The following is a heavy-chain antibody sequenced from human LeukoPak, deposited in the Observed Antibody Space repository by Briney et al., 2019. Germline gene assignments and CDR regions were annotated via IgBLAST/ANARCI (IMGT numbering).Heavy chain of an antibody. CDR1: GYTFTTYG. V-gene: IGHV1-46*01. J-gene: IGHJ3*02. CDR3: ARDARTGAFDI. CDR2: INPSGGST. D-gene: IGHD1-14*01. Sequence: GASVKVSCKASGYTFTTYGISWVRQAPGQGLEWMGIINPSGGSTSYAQKFQGRVIMTRDTSTSTVYMELSSLRSEDTAVYYCARDARTGAFDIWGQGTMVTVSS.